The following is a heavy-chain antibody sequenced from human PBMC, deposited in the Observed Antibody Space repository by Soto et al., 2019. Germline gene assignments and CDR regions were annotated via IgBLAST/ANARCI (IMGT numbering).Heavy chain of an antibody. CDR3: AKDRKGSITATGRAFDS. V-gene: IGHV3-23*01. CDR2: ISGSGGNT. Sequence: EVQLLESGGGLVQPGGSLRLSCAAYGFTFNTYAMSWVRQAPGKGLEWVSGISGSGGNTYYADSVEGRFTISRDNSKNALYLQINGLRAEDTAVYYCAKDRKGSITATGRAFDSRGPGTLVTVSS. CDR1: GFTFNTYA. J-gene: IGHJ4*02. D-gene: IGHD6-13*01.